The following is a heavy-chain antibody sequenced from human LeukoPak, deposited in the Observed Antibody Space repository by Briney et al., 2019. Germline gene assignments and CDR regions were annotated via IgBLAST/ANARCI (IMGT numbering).Heavy chain of an antibody. CDR2: ISAYNGNT. Sequence: ASVKVSCKASGYTFTSYGISWVRQAPGQGLEWMGWISAYNGNTNYAQKLQGRVTMTTDTSTSTAYMELRSLRSDDTAVYYCARDRSPYCSGGSCYSFVDYWGQGTLVTVSS. CDR1: GYTFTSYG. D-gene: IGHD2-15*01. CDR3: ARDRSPYCSGGSCYSFVDY. V-gene: IGHV1-18*01. J-gene: IGHJ4*02.